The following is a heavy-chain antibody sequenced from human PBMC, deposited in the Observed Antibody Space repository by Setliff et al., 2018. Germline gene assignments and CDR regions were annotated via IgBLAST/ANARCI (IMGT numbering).Heavy chain of an antibody. CDR2: IXXXXXT. CDR3: ARGVSSVSWTPRY. Sequence: SETLSLTCTVSDGSISNAYWSWIRQSPGKGLEWIGYIXXXXXTXSDPXXKSRVTMSVDTSKNQVSLKMTSVTAADTAVYYCARGVSSVSWTPRYWGRGIRGTV. V-gene: IGHV4-59*08. CDR1: DGSISNAY. J-gene: IGHJ4*02. D-gene: IGHD6-19*01.